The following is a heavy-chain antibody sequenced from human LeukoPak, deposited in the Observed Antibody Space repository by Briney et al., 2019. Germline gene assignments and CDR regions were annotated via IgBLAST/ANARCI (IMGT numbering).Heavy chain of an antibody. Sequence: ASVEVSCKASGYTFNSYGISWVRQAPGQGLEWMGWISTYNGYANYAQRLQGRVTMTTETSTSTAYMDLRSLRSDDTAVYYCARNSSDWYGYMDVWGKGTTVTVSS. V-gene: IGHV1-18*01. CDR1: GYTFNSYG. D-gene: IGHD6-19*01. CDR2: ISTYNGYA. J-gene: IGHJ6*04. CDR3: ARNSSDWYGYMDV.